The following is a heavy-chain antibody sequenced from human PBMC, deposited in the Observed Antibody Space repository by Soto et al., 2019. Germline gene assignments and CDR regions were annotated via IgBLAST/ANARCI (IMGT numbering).Heavy chain of an antibody. D-gene: IGHD3-22*01. V-gene: IGHV3-23*01. CDR1: GFTFGSYA. CDR2: TTGSGGSA. CDR3: VKAWTYYYDTSGPHFDY. Sequence: XGSLRLSCAASGFTFGSYAMSWVRQAPGKGLEWVSGTTGSGGSAYYADSVKGRFTISRDNSENTLYLQMNSLRAEDTAVYYCVKAWTYYYDTSGPHFDYWGQGTLVTVSS. J-gene: IGHJ4*02.